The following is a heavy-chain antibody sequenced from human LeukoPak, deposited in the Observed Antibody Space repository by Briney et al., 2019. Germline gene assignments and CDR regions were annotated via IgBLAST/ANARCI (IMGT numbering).Heavy chain of an antibody. D-gene: IGHD3-10*01. Sequence: ASVKVSCKASGYTFTSYAMHWVRQAPGQRLEWMGWINAGNGNTKYSQKFQGRVTITRDTSASTAYMELSSLRSEDTAAYYCASSTVPPRKVQHYYGSGSYESPYYYGMDVWGQGTTVTVSS. J-gene: IGHJ6*02. CDR1: GYTFTSYA. CDR2: INAGNGNT. V-gene: IGHV1-3*01. CDR3: ASSTVPPRKVQHYYGSGSYESPYYYGMDV.